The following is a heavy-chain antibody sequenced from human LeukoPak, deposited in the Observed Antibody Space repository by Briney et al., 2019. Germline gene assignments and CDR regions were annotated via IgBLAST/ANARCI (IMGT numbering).Heavy chain of an antibody. CDR3: AKDRHFFASRTYGVDY. CDR1: GVTFNNYA. V-gene: IGHV3-23*01. Sequence: GSLRLSCTVSGVTFNNYAMNWGRQAPGKGLEWVSIISGGGGSTSYADSVRGRFTISRDSSKNTLYLQMHSLRAEDTAVYYCAKDRHFFASRTYGVDYWGQGTLVTVSS. J-gene: IGHJ4*02. CDR2: ISGGGGST. D-gene: IGHD2/OR15-2a*01.